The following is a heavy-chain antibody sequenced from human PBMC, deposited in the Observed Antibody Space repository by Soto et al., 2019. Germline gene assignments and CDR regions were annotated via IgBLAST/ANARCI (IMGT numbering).Heavy chain of an antibody. CDR1: GYTFTSYG. Sequence: QVQLVQSGAEVKKPGASVKVSCKASGYTFTSYGISWVRQAPGQGLEWMGWISAYNGNTNYAQKLQGRVTMTTDTSTSTAYKELRSLRSDDTAVYYCARVKHSGWYRDDYFDYWGQGTLVTVSS. CDR2: ISAYNGNT. J-gene: IGHJ4*02. D-gene: IGHD6-19*01. CDR3: ARVKHSGWYRDDYFDY. V-gene: IGHV1-18*01.